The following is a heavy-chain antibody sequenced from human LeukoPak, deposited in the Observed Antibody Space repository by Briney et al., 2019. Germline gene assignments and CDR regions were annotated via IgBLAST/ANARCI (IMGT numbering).Heavy chain of an antibody. V-gene: IGHV3-33*01. CDR3: ARVLGDWNRRLDY. J-gene: IGHJ4*02. CDR1: GFTFSQYG. CDR2: IWHDGGNK. Sequence: GGSLRLSCAASGFTFSQYGMHWVRQAPGKGLESVAVIWHDGGNKYYADSVKGRFTISRDNSKNTLYLQMNSLRVEDTAVYYCARVLGDWNRRLDYWGQGTLVTVSS. D-gene: IGHD3-16*01.